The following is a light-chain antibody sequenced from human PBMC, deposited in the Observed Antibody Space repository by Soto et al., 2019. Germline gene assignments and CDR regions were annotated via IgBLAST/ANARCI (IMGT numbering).Light chain of an antibody. CDR1: TSDVGCYKY. J-gene: IGLJ1*01. CDR3: CSYAGNNTYV. CDR2: EVN. V-gene: IGLV2-8*01. Sequence: QSALTQPPSASGSPGQSVTISCTGTTSDVGCYKYVSWYQQHPGKAPKLMIYEVNKRPSGVPDRFSGSKSGNTASLTVSGLQAEDESYYYCCSYAGNNTYVFGPGTQVNVL.